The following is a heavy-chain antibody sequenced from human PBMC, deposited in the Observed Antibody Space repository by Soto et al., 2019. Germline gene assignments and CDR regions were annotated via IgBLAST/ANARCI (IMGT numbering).Heavy chain of an antibody. V-gene: IGHV3-48*03. CDR2: ISSSGSTI. CDR1: GSTFSSYE. Sequence: GGSLRLSCAASGSTFSSYEMNWVRQAPGKGLEWVSYISSSGSTIYYADSVKGRFTISRDNAKNSLYLQMNSLRAEDTAVYYCASLDFGITGTSWFDPWGQGTLVTVSS. D-gene: IGHD1-7*01. CDR3: ASLDFGITGTSWFDP. J-gene: IGHJ5*02.